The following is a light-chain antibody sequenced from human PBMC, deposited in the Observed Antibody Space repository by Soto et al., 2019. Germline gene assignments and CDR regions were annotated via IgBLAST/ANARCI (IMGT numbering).Light chain of an antibody. V-gene: IGKV3-20*01. J-gene: IGKJ1*01. CDR2: DAS. Sequence: EIVLTQSPGTLSLSPGERATLSCRASQSISSSYLAWYQQRPGLAPRLLMYDASSRATGIPDRFSGSGSGTDFTLTISRLEPEDFAVYYCHHYCSSTATFGQGTKVEIK. CDR3: HHYCSSTAT. CDR1: QSISSSY.